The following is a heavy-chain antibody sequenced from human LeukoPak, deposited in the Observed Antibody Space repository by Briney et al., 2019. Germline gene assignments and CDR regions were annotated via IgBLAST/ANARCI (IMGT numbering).Heavy chain of an antibody. CDR1: GFTFSSYA. Sequence: PGGSLRLSCAASGFTFSSYAMSWVRQAPGKGLEWVSAISGSGGSTYYADSVKGRFTISRDNSKNTLCLQMNSLRAEDTAVYYCAKDLSSVVVVAATPFGYWGQGTLVTVSS. J-gene: IGHJ4*02. D-gene: IGHD2-15*01. CDR2: ISGSGGST. CDR3: AKDLSSVVVVAATPFGY. V-gene: IGHV3-23*01.